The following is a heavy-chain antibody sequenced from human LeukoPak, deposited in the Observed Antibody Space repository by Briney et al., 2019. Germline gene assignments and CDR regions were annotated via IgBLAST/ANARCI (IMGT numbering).Heavy chain of an antibody. CDR3: ARAMVRGVIRMRFDY. V-gene: IGHV4-34*01. CDR2: INHSGST. D-gene: IGHD3-10*01. Sequence: PSETLSLTCAVYGGSFSGYYWSWIRQPPGKGLEWIGEINHSGSTNYNPSLKSRVTISVDTSKNQFSLKLSSVTAADTAVYYCARAMVRGVIRMRFDYWGQGTLVTVSS. CDR1: GGSFSGYY. J-gene: IGHJ4*02.